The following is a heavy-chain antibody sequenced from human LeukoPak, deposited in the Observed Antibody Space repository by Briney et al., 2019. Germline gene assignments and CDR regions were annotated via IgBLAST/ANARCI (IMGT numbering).Heavy chain of an antibody. D-gene: IGHD4-11*01. J-gene: IGHJ4*02. Sequence: GRSLRLSCAASGFTFIHYGMHWVRQAPGKGLEWVAVIWSDGSNKYYADSVKGRFTISRDNFKNTVSLQMNSLRTGDTAVYYSAKDAQRGFDYSNSLEHWGQGSLVTVSS. CDR3: AKDAQRGFDYSNSLEH. V-gene: IGHV3-33*06. CDR2: IWSDGSNK. CDR1: GFTFIHYG.